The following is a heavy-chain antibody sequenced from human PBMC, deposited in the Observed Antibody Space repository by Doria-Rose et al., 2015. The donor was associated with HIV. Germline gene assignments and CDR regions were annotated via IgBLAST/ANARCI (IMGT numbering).Heavy chain of an antibody. D-gene: IGHD6-13*01. CDR3: ARIKSSRWYHKYYFDF. Sequence: QESGPVLVKPTETLTLTCTVSGVSLSSPGMGVSWIRQPPGKALEWLANIFSDDERPDTTSLKSRLTISRGTSNSQVVLTMTDMDPVDTATYYCARIKSSRWYHKYYFDFWGQGTLVIVSA. V-gene: IGHV2-26*01. CDR2: IFSDDER. J-gene: IGHJ4*02. CDR1: GVSLSSPGMG.